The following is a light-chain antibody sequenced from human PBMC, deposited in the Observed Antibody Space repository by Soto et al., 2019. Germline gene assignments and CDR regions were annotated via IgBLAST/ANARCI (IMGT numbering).Light chain of an antibody. CDR2: QVS. CDR1: QGLLHSNGDTF. CDR3: MQGTHWPYT. Sequence: DVGMTQSPLSLPVTLGQPASISCRSSQGLLHSNGDTFLSWFQQRPGQSPRRLIYQVSNRDSGVPDRFSGSGSGTDFTLTISRVEAEDVGIYYCMQGTHWPYTFGQGTKLEI. J-gene: IGKJ2*01. V-gene: IGKV2-30*02.